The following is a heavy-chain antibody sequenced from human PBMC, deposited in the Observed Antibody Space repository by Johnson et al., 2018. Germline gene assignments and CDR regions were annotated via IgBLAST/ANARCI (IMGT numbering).Heavy chain of an antibody. CDR1: GFTFGDYA. D-gene: IGHD2-15*01. J-gene: IGHJ6*03. V-gene: IGHV3-49*03. Sequence: VQLVQSGGGLVQPGRSLRLSCTASGFTFGDYAMSWFRQAPGKGLEWVGFIRSKAYGGTSAYAASVKGRFTISRDDSKSIAYLKMNSRKTEDTAVYYCSRSRGGRWPDYYYYYMDVWGKGTTVTVSS. CDR2: IRSKAYGGTS. CDR3: SRSRGGRWPDYYYYYMDV.